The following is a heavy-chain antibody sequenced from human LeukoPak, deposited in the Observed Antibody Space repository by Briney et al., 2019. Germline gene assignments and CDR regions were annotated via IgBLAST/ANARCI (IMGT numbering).Heavy chain of an antibody. V-gene: IGHV3-23*01. CDR1: GFTFSNHA. J-gene: IGHJ4*02. CDR3: ARPTY. Sequence: PGGSLRLSCAVSGFTFSNHAMSWVRQAPGKGLEWVSTIGGGGGDRYYADSVKGRFTISRDNSKNTLYLQMNSLRAEDTAVYYCARPTYWGQGTLVTVSS. CDR2: IGGGGGDR.